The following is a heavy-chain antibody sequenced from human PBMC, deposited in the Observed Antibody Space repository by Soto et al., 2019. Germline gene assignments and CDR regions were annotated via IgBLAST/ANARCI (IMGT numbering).Heavy chain of an antibody. CDR1: GGSISSSNW. CDR2: IYHSGST. V-gene: IGHV4-4*02. CDR3: ASTQDYGDYVTLDY. Sequence: SETLSLTCAVSGGSISSSNWCSWVRQPPGKGLEWIGEIYHSGSTNYNPSLKSRVTISVDTSKNQFSLKLSSVTAADTAAYYCASTQDYGDYVTLDYWGQGTLVTVSS. D-gene: IGHD4-17*01. J-gene: IGHJ4*02.